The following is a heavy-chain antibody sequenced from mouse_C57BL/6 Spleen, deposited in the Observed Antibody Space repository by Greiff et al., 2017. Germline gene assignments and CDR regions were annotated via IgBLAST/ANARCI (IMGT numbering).Heavy chain of an antibody. J-gene: IGHJ2*01. V-gene: IGHV1-64*01. D-gene: IGHD1-1*01. CDR2: IHPNSGST. CDR1: GYTFTSYW. CDR3: AREEITTVVEGFDY. Sequence: VQLQQPGAELVKPGASVKLSCEASGYTFTSYWMHWVKQRPGQGLEWIGMIHPNSGSTNYNEKFKSKATLTVDKSSSTAYMQLSSLTSEDSAVYYCAREEITTVVEGFDYWGQGTTLTVSS.